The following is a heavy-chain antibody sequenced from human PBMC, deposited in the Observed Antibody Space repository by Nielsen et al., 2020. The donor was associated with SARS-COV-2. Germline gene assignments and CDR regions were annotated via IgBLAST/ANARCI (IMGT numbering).Heavy chain of an antibody. CDR3: ARDLNRTYYYGSGSYSLFNWFDP. V-gene: IGHV1-3*01. D-gene: IGHD3-10*01. Sequence: ASVKVSCKASGCTFTSYAMHWVRQAPGQRLEWMGWINAGNGNTKYSQKFQGRVTITRDTSASTAYMELSSLRSEDTAVYYCARDLNRTYYYGSGSYSLFNWFDPWGQGTLVTVSS. CDR2: INAGNGNT. J-gene: IGHJ5*02. CDR1: GCTFTSYA.